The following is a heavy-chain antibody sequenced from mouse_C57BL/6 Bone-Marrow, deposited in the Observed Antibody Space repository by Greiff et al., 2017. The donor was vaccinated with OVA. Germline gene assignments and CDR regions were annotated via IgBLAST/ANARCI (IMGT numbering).Heavy chain of an antibody. CDR3: ARWVGLLQFAY. J-gene: IGHJ3*01. D-gene: IGHD2-10*01. Sequence: VQLQESGAELVKPGASVQMSCKASGYTFTSYWITWVKQRPGQGLEWIGDIYPGSGSTNYNEKFKSKATLTVDTSSSTAYMQLSSLTSEDSAVYYCARWVGLLQFAYWGQGTLVTVSA. CDR2: IYPGSGST. V-gene: IGHV1-55*01. CDR1: GYTFTSYW.